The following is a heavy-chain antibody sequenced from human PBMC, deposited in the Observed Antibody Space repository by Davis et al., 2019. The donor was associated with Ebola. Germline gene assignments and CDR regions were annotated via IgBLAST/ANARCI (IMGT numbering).Heavy chain of an antibody. D-gene: IGHD6-13*01. Sequence: ASVKVSCKASGYTFTSYGISWVRQAPGQGLEWMGWISAYNGNTNYAQKLQGRVTMTTDTSTSTAYMELSRLRSDDTAVYYCARDLGQQLDNWFDPWGQGTLVTVSS. CDR2: ISAYNGNT. CDR1: GYTFTSYG. J-gene: IGHJ5*02. CDR3: ARDLGQQLDNWFDP. V-gene: IGHV1-18*01.